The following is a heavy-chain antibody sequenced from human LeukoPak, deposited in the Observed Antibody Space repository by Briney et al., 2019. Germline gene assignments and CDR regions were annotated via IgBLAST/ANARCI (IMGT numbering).Heavy chain of an antibody. CDR2: IYTSGST. V-gene: IGHV4-4*07. CDR3: ARDYRSSTSCYPYYFDY. J-gene: IGHJ4*02. CDR1: GGSISSYY. Sequence: VKPSETLSLTCTVSGGSISSYYWSWIRQPAGKGLEWIGRIYTSGSTNYNPSLKSRVTMSVDTSKNQFSLKLSSVTAADTAVYYCARDYRSSTSCYPYYFDYWGQGTLVTVSS. D-gene: IGHD2-2*01.